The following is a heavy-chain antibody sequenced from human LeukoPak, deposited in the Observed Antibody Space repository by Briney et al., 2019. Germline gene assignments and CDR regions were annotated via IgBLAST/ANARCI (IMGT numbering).Heavy chain of an antibody. CDR1: GFTFSTYI. CDR2: IYSDNT. D-gene: IGHD4/OR15-4a*01. J-gene: IGHJ4*02. V-gene: IGHV3-53*01. CDR3: ARRAGAYSHPYDY. Sequence: GGSLRLSCAASGFTFSTYIMNWVRQTPGKGLEWVSFIYSDNTHYSDSVKGRFTISRDNSKSTLHLQMNSLRAEDTAVYYCARRAGAYSHPYDYWGQGTLVTVSS.